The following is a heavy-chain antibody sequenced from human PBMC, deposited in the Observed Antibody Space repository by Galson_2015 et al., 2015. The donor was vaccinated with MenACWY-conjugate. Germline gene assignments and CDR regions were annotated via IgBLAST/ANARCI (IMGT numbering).Heavy chain of an antibody. Sequence: QSGAEVKKPGESLKISCKGSGYSFTGYWIAWVRQMPGKGLEWMGIVHPSDSDTRYSPSFQGQVTISADKSISTAYLQWSSLKASDTALYYCVRSGSGWTNDYWGQGTLVTVSS. CDR3: VRSGSGWTNDY. CDR2: VHPSDSDT. D-gene: IGHD3-22*01. V-gene: IGHV5-51*01. CDR1: GYSFTGYW. J-gene: IGHJ4*02.